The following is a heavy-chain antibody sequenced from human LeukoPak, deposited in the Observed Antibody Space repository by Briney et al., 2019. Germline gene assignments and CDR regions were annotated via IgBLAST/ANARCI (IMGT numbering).Heavy chain of an antibody. J-gene: IGHJ3*02. CDR3: ARGGSYLSAFDI. D-gene: IGHD1-26*01. V-gene: IGHV3-72*01. CDR1: GISFSDHY. Sequence: PGGSLRLSCAVSGISFSDHYMDWLRQAPGKGLEWVGRTRNKANSYTTEYAASVRGRFTISRDNAKKSLYLQMNSLRAEDTAVYYCARGGSYLSAFDIWGQGTMVTVSS. CDR2: TRNKANSYTT.